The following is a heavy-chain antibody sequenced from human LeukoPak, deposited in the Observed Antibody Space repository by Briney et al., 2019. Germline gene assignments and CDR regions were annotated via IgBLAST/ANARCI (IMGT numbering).Heavy chain of an antibody. D-gene: IGHD4-17*01. Sequence: GGSLRLSCAASGFTVSSKYMSWVRQAPGKGLEWVSLIYSGGTTYYADSVEGRFTISRDNSKNTLYLQMNSLRAEDTALYYCARDQSGDYGYFDYWGQGTLVTVSS. V-gene: IGHV3-53*01. CDR1: GFTVSSKY. CDR2: IYSGGTT. J-gene: IGHJ4*02. CDR3: ARDQSGDYGYFDY.